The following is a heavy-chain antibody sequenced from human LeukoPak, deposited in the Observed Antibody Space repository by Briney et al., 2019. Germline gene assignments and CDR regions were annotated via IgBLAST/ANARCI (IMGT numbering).Heavy chain of an antibody. CDR2: ISAYNGNT. CDR1: GYTFTSYG. J-gene: IGHJ3*02. D-gene: IGHD4-17*01. V-gene: IGHV1-18*01. CDR3: ARDYGDYGDDAFDI. Sequence: ASVKLSCKASGYTFTSYGISWVRQAPGQGLEWMGWISAYNGNTNYAQKLQGRVTMTTDTSTSTAYMELRSLRSDDTAVYYCARDYGDYGDDAFDIWGQGTMVTVSS.